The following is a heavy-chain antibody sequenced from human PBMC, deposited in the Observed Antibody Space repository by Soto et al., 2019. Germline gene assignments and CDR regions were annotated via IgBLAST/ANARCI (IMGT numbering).Heavy chain of an antibody. CDR3: ARGGYYDSSGYYAY. V-gene: IGHV3-30-3*01. D-gene: IGHD3-22*01. J-gene: IGHJ4*02. CDR1: GFTFSSYA. CDR2: ISYDGSNK. Sequence: PGGSLRLSCAASGFTFSSYAMHWVRQAPGKGLEWVAVISYDGSNKYYADSVKGRFTISRDNSKNTLYLQMNSLTAEDTAVYYCARGGYYDSSGYYAYWGQGTLVTVSS.